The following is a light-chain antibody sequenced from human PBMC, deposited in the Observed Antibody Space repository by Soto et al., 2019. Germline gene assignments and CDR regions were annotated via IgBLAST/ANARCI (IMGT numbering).Light chain of an antibody. Sequence: QSALTQPASVSGSPGQSITISCTGTSSDIGDYNYVCWYQHHPGKAPKLVIYGVRNRLSGVSNRFSGSKSGNTASLTISGLQTEDEADYYCCSYTSSSTQVFGTGTKVTVL. CDR1: SSDIGDYNY. CDR3: CSYTSSSTQV. V-gene: IGLV2-14*01. J-gene: IGLJ1*01. CDR2: GVR.